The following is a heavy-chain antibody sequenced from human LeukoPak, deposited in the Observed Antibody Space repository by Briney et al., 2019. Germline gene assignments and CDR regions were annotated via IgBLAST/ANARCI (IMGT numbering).Heavy chain of an antibody. Sequence: HSETLSLTCAVYGGSFSGYYWSWIRQPPGTRLEGIGEISHSGSTNDNPSLKSRVPISVDTSKNQFSLKLSSVTAPDTAVYYCARTPGAWQFNKWGQGTLLPVSS. CDR1: GGSFSGYY. V-gene: IGHV4-34*01. CDR3: ARTPGAWQFNK. D-gene: IGHD1-14*01. CDR2: ISHSGST. J-gene: IGHJ4*02.